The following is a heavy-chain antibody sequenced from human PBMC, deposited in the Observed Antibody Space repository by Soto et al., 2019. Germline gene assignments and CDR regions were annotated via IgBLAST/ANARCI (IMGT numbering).Heavy chain of an antibody. Sequence: GASVKVSCKASGYTFTSYAMHWVRQAPGQRLEWMGWINAGNGNTKYSQKFQGRVTITGDTSASTAYMELSRLRSDDTAVYYCARDGNDFWSGYSPQDYYYYMDVWGKGTTVTVSS. J-gene: IGHJ6*03. V-gene: IGHV1-3*01. CDR1: GYTFTSYA. CDR3: ARDGNDFWSGYSPQDYYYYMDV. CDR2: INAGNGNT. D-gene: IGHD3-3*01.